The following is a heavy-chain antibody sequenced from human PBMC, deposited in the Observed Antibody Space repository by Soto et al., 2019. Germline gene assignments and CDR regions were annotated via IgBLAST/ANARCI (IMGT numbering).Heavy chain of an antibody. CDR1: GFTFSTYS. CDR2: ISYDGRNK. J-gene: IGHJ4*02. CDR3: ARDDKYYDSSAYYRSFDY. V-gene: IGHV3-30*04. D-gene: IGHD3-22*01. Sequence: QVQLVESGGGVVQPGRSLRLSCAASGFTFSTYSMHWVRQAPGKGLEWVAVISYDGRNKDYADSVKGRFTISRDNSKNTLYLQMNSLRPEDTAVYYCARDDKYYDSSAYYRSFDYWGQGTLVTVSS.